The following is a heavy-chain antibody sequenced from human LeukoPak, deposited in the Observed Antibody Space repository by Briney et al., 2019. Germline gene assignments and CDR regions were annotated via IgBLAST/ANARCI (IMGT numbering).Heavy chain of an antibody. CDR3: ASSRSGYYLDY. CDR1: GGSISSYY. CDR2: IYYSGST. D-gene: IGHD3-3*01. J-gene: IGHJ4*02. V-gene: IGHV4-59*01. Sequence: SETLSLTCTVSGGSISSYYWSWIRQPPGKGLEWIGYIYYSGSTNYNPSLKSRVTISVDTSKSQFSLKLSSVTAADTAVYYCASSRSGYYLDYWGQGTLVTVSS.